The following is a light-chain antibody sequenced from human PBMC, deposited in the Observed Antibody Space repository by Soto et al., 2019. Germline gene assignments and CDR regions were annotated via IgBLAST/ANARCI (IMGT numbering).Light chain of an antibody. CDR3: QQYGSSRQT. J-gene: IGKJ1*01. Sequence: EIVLTQSPGTLSLPPWERATLSCRASQSVTSSYLAWYQQKPGQAPRLLIYGASSRATGIPDRFTGSGSGTDFTLTISRLEPEDFAVYYCQQYGSSRQTFGQGTKVDIK. CDR2: GAS. V-gene: IGKV3-20*01. CDR1: QSVTSSY.